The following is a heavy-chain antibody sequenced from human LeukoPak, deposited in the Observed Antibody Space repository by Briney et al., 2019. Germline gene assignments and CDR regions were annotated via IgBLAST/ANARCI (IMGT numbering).Heavy chain of an antibody. CDR3: ARGYLSYSCGSYFDY. CDR2: ISAYNGNT. D-gene: IGHD5-18*01. J-gene: IGHJ4*02. Sequence: ASVKVSCKASGYTFTSYGISWVRQAPGQGLEWMGWISAYNGNTNYAQKFQGRVTMTTDTSTSTAYMELRSLRSDETAVYYCARGYLSYSCGSYFDYWGQGTLVTVSS. V-gene: IGHV1-18*01. CDR1: GYTFTSYG.